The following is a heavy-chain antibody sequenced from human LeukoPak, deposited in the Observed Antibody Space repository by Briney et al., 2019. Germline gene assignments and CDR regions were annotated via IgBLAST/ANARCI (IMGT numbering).Heavy chain of an antibody. D-gene: IGHD1-26*01. CDR1: GFTLSSYW. Sequence: GGSLRLSCAASGFTLSSYWMSWVRQAPGKGLEWVANIKQDGSEKYYVDSVKGRFTISRDNAKNSLYLQMNSLRAEDTAVYYCARDEWELGGAFDIWGQGTMVTVSS. V-gene: IGHV3-7*01. J-gene: IGHJ3*02. CDR3: ARDEWELGGAFDI. CDR2: IKQDGSEK.